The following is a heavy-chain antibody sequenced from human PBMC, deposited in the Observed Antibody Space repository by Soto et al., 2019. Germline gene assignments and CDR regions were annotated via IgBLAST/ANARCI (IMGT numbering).Heavy chain of an antibody. D-gene: IGHD4-4*01. Sequence: EVQLVESGGGLIQPGGSLRLSCAASGFTVSSNYMSWVRQAPGKGLEWVSVIYSGGSAYYADSVKGRFTISRDNSKNTVYLQMNSLRAEDTAVYDCARGHTNSSTGYYSYAMDVWGQGTTVTVSS. V-gene: IGHV3-53*01. CDR2: IYSGGSA. CDR3: ARGHTNSSTGYYSYAMDV. J-gene: IGHJ6*02. CDR1: GFTVSSNY.